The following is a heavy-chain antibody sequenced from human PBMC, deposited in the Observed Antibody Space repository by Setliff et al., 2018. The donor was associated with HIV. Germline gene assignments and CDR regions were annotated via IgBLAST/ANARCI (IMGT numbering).Heavy chain of an antibody. D-gene: IGHD3-10*02. CDR1: GGSFSGHY. V-gene: IGHV4-34*01. CDR3: ARVQYHYVNNGDSYYFTH. CDR2: IYHTGST. J-gene: IGHJ4*01. Sequence: SETLSLTCAVYGGSFSGHYWSWIRQPPGKGLEWIGEIYHTGSTNYSPSLKSRVTISVDKSKNQFSLRLNSVTAADTAVYYCARVQYHYVNNGDSYYFTHWGHGTLVTVSS.